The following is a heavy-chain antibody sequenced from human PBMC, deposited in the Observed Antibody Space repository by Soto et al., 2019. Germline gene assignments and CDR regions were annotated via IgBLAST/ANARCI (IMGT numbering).Heavy chain of an antibody. CDR3: AREAGYSSGWYADWFDP. D-gene: IGHD6-19*01. CDR1: GYTFTSYA. Sequence: QVQLVQSGAEEKKPGASVKVSCKASGYTFTSYAMHWVRQAPGQRLEWMGWINAGNGNTKYSQKFQGRVTITRDTSASTAYMELSSLRSEDTAVYYCAREAGYSSGWYADWFDPWGQGTLVTVSS. CDR2: INAGNGNT. V-gene: IGHV1-3*05. J-gene: IGHJ5*02.